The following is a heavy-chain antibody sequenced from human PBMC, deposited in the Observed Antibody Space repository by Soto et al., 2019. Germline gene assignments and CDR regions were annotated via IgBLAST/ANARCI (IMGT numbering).Heavy chain of an antibody. J-gene: IGHJ4*02. CDR1: GGAFNGYY. D-gene: IGHD3-10*01. Sequence: QVHLQQWGAGLLKPSETLSLTCAVNGGAFNGYYWTWIRQSPGKGLQWIGEINHSGTVDYNPSLKSRVTFSIDTSKKQFSLTPTSVTAAATAVYYCARAGAALVRGSIGGFDYWGQGTLVTVSS. CDR3: ARAGAALVRGSIGGFDY. V-gene: IGHV4-34*01. CDR2: INHSGTV.